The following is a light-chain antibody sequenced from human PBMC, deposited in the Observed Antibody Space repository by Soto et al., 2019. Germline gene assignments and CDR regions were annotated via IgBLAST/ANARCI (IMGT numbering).Light chain of an antibody. CDR1: QSVSSY. V-gene: IGKV3-11*01. CDR2: DAS. CDR3: QQRSNWPPWT. Sequence: EIVLTQSPATLSLSPGERATLSCRASQSVSSYLAWYQQKPGQAPRLLIYDASNRATGIPARFSGSGSGTDFXXTISSLEPEDFAVXYCQQRSNWPPWTFGQGTKVEIK. J-gene: IGKJ1*01.